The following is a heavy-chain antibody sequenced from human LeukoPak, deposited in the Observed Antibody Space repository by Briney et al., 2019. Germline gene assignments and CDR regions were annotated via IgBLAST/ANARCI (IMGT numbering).Heavy chain of an antibody. CDR3: ARDDSGGFDY. D-gene: IGHD1-26*01. CDR1: GYTFTSYD. Sequence: ASVKVSCKASGYTFTSYDINWVRQATGQRLEWMGWINAGNGNTKYSQEFQGRVTITRDTSASTAYMELSSLRSEDMAVYYCARDDSGGFDYWGQGTLVTVSS. CDR2: INAGNGNT. V-gene: IGHV1-3*03. J-gene: IGHJ4*02.